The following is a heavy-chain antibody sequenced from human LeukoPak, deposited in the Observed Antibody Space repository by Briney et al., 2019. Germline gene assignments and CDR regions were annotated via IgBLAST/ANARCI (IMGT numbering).Heavy chain of an antibody. CDR2: IKEDGSER. CDR1: GFTFSHYS. V-gene: IGHV3-7*03. CDR3: VGDPGWPRRPYYYGKDV. J-gene: IGHJ6*02. Sequence: GGSLRLSCVASGFTFSHYSMNWVRQAPGKGLEWVASIKEDGSERQYVDSVKGRFSISRDNTKGSLFLQLNSLRAEDTAVYYCVGDPGWPRRPYYYGKDVWGQGTTVTVSS. D-gene: IGHD3-16*01.